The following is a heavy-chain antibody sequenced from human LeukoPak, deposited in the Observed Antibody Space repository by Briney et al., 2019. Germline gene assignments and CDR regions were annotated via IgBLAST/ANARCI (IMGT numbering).Heavy chain of an antibody. J-gene: IGHJ3*02. CDR1: GFTFSSYA. CDR3: ARGDTYYYDSSGYYCGFDI. V-gene: IGHV3-7*04. D-gene: IGHD3-22*01. CDR2: IKQDGSEK. Sequence: GGSLRLSCAASGFTFSSYAMHWVRQAPGKGLEWVANIKQDGSEKYYVDSVKGRFIISRDNAENSLYLQMSSLRAEDTAVYYCARGDTYYYDSSGYYCGFDIWGQGTMVTVSS.